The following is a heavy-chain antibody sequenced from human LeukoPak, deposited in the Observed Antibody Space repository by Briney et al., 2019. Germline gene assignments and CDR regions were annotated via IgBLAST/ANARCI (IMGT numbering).Heavy chain of an antibody. CDR3: AGRSFNSWWDY. V-gene: IGHV3-30*02. D-gene: IGHD2-15*01. CDR1: GFIFNTYV. J-gene: IGHJ4*02. Sequence: GGSLRLSCAASGFIFNTYVMHWVRQAPGKGLEWLAFIRYDGSNKNYADSVKGRFTISRDNSKNTLYLQMNSLRAEDTAVYYCAGRSFNSWWDYWGQGTLVTVSS. CDR2: IRYDGSNK.